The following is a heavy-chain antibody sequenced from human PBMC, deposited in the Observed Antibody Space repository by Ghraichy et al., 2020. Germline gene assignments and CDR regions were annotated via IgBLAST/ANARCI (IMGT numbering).Heavy chain of an antibody. Sequence: GGSLRLSCAASGFTFSSYSMNWVRQAPGKGLEWVSSISSSSSYIYYADSVKGRFTISRDNAKNSLYLQMNSLRAEDTAVYYCARDLGYSSGWYDKGGDAFDIWGQGTMVTVSS. D-gene: IGHD6-19*01. V-gene: IGHV3-21*01. CDR2: ISSSSSYI. CDR1: GFTFSSYS. CDR3: ARDLGYSSGWYDKGGDAFDI. J-gene: IGHJ3*02.